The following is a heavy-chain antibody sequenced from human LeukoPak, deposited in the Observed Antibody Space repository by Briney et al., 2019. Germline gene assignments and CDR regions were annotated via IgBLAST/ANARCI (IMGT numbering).Heavy chain of an antibody. V-gene: IGHV1-18*01. Sequence: GASVKVSCKASGYTFIDYYIHWVRQAPGQGLEWMGWISAYNGNTNYAQKLQGRVTMTTDTSTSTAYMELRSLRSDDTAVYYCARDHWDYLDAFDIWGQGTMVTVSS. D-gene: IGHD1-7*01. CDR3: ARDHWDYLDAFDI. CDR1: GYTFIDYY. CDR2: ISAYNGNT. J-gene: IGHJ3*02.